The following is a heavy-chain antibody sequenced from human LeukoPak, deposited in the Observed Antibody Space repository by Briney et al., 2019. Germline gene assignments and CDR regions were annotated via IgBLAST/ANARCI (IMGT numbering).Heavy chain of an antibody. J-gene: IGHJ6*02. D-gene: IGHD2-2*01. CDR2: IYYSGST. CDR3: AGEYQLLFLPYYYYGMDV. CDR1: GGSISSSSDY. Sequence: PSETLSLTCTVSGGSISSSSDYWGWIRQPPGKGLEWIGSIYYSGSTYYNPSLKSRVTISVDTSKNQFSLKLSSVTAADTAVYYCAGEYQLLFLPYYYYGMDVWGQGTTVTVSS. V-gene: IGHV4-39*02.